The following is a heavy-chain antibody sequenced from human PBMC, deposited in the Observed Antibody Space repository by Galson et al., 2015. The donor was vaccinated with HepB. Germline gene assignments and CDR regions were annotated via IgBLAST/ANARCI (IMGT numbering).Heavy chain of an antibody. CDR3: ARAWRYLVDY. D-gene: IGHD1-1*01. J-gene: IGHJ4*02. CDR1: GYTFTSHH. V-gene: IGHV1-46*01. Sequence: SVKVSCKASGYTFTSHHIHWVRQAPGQGLEWMGIINPGDDSTNYAQKFEGRVTMTRDTSTSTVYMELSSLRSEDTAVYYCARAWRYLVDYWGQGTLVTVSS. CDR2: INPGDDST.